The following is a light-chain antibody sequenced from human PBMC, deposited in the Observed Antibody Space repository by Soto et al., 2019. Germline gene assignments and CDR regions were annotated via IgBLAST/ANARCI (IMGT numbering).Light chain of an antibody. V-gene: IGKV3-20*01. CDR1: QIVDSRY. Sequence: ETVVTQSPGTLSLSPGEGATLSCRASQIVDSRYLAWYQQKRGQAPRLLIHGTSNRASGIPDRFSGSGSGTDFTLTITNLQPEDFATYYCLQHNNSPHTFGQGTKLEIK. CDR3: LQHNNSPHT. J-gene: IGKJ2*01. CDR2: GTS.